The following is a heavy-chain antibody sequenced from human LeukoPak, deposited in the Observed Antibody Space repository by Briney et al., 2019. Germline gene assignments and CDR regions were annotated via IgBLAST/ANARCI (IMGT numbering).Heavy chain of an antibody. CDR1: GGTFSSYA. V-gene: IGHV1-69*05. D-gene: IGHD5-18*01. J-gene: IGHJ4*02. CDR3: ARLQSTAMRYYFDY. Sequence: ASVKVSCKASGGTFSSYAISWVRQAPGQGLEWMGGIIPIFGTANYAQKLQGRVTMTTDTSTSTAYMDLGSLRSDDTAMYYCARLQSTAMRYYFDYWRQGTLVTVSS. CDR2: IIPIFGTA.